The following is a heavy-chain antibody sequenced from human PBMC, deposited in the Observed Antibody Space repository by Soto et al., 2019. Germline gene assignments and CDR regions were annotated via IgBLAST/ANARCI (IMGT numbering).Heavy chain of an antibody. CDR2: ITWDGGRT. Sequence: PGGSLRLSCAASGFTFDDYTMHWVRQAPGKDLEWIAAITWDGGRTYYGDSVKGRFTISRDNSRNSLYLQMKSLRTEDTALYYCVKDMLAAVTGPFDYWGQGTQVTVSS. CDR1: GFTFDDYT. V-gene: IGHV3-43*01. D-gene: IGHD6-19*01. CDR3: VKDMLAAVTGPFDY. J-gene: IGHJ4*02.